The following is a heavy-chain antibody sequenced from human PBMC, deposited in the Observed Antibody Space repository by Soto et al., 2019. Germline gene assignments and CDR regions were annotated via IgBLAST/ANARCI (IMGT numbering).Heavy chain of an antibody. Sequence: GGSLRLSCAASGFTFSSYGMHWVRQAPGKGLEWVAVIWYDGSNKYYADSVKGRFTISRDNSKNTLYLQMNSLRAEDTAVYYCAGRDYRNPHYYYYGMDVWGQGTTVTVSS. CDR2: IWYDGSNK. D-gene: IGHD4-4*01. V-gene: IGHV3-33*01. J-gene: IGHJ6*02. CDR3: AGRDYRNPHYYYYGMDV. CDR1: GFTFSSYG.